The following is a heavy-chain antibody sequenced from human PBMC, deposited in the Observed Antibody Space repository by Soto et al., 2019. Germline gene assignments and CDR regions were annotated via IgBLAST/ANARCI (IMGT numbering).Heavy chain of an antibody. CDR1: GGSFSGYY. D-gene: IGHD5-18*01. CDR2: INHSGST. J-gene: IGHJ6*02. Sequence: PSETLFLTCAVYGGSFSGYYWSWIRQPPGKGLEWIGEINHSGSTNYNPSLKSRVTISVDTSKNQFSLKLSSVTAADTAVYYCARALLIVDTAISRIPSFYYYYGMDVWGQGTTVTVSS. V-gene: IGHV4-34*01. CDR3: ARALLIVDTAISRIPSFYYYYGMDV.